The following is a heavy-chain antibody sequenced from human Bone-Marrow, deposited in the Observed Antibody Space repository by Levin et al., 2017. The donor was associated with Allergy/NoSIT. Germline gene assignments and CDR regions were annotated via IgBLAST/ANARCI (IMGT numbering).Heavy chain of an antibody. Sequence: GESLKISCQASGYTFTSYDINWVRQATGQGLEWMGWMNPNSGNTGYAQKFQGRVTMTRNTSISTAYMELSSLRSEDTAVYYCARGTRYEISAQGYWGQGTLVTVSS. J-gene: IGHJ4*02. V-gene: IGHV1-8*01. CDR3: ARGTRYEISAQGY. CDR1: GYTFTSYD. CDR2: MNPNSGNT. D-gene: IGHD2-2*01.